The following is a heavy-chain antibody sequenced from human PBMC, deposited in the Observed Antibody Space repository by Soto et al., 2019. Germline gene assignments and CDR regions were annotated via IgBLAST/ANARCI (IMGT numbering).Heavy chain of an antibody. CDR2: ISGSGGST. CDR1: GFTFSSYA. J-gene: IGHJ4*02. D-gene: IGHD3-16*01. Sequence: GGSLRLSCAASGFTFSSYAMSWVRQAPGKGLEWVSAISGSGGSTYYADSVKGRFTISRDNSKNTLYLQMNSLRAEDTAVYYCAKAVMITFDNKPADWGQGTLVTVSS. V-gene: IGHV3-23*01. CDR3: AKAVMITFDNKPAD.